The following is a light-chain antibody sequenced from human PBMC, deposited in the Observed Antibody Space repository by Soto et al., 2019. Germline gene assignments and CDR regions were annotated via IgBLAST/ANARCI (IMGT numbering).Light chain of an antibody. V-gene: IGKV3-15*01. CDR3: QQYNNWPLT. CDR2: GAS. Sequence: EIGMTQPPATLSVYQGETATLSCRASQSVSSNLAWYQQKPGQAPRLLIYGASTRATGIPARFSGSGSGTEFTLTISSQQSEDSAVYYCQQYNNWPLTFGQGTRLEIK. J-gene: IGKJ5*01. CDR1: QSVSSN.